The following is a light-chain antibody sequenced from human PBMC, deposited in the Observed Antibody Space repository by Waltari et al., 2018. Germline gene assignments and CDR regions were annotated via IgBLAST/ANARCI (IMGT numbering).Light chain of an antibody. J-gene: IGLJ3*02. V-gene: IGLV2-14*03. CDR3: TSYTTGSTLVV. CDR2: DVI. CDR1: SSDVGAFNF. Sequence: QSALTQPASVSGSPGQSITITCTGTSSDVGAFNFVSWYQKHPGKAPILLIYDVINRPSGVSIRFSGSKSGNTASLTISGLQAEDEADYYCTSYTTGSTLVVFGGGTKLTVL.